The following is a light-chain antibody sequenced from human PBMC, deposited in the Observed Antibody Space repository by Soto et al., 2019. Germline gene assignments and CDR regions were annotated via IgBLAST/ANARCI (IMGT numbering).Light chain of an antibody. CDR2: EVS. V-gene: IGLV2-14*01. Sequence: QSALTQPASVSGWPGQSITISCSGTSSDVDDYNYVSWYQQHPGKAPKLMIYEVSHRLSGVSNRFTDSNSGYTASLTISGLQDEDDADYYCTSSLSNSVVVFGGGTKVTVL. CDR3: TSSLSNSVVV. CDR1: SSDVDDYNY. J-gene: IGLJ3*02.